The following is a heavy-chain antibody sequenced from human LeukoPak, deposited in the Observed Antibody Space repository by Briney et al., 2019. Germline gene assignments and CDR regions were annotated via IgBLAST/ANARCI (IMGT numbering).Heavy chain of an antibody. D-gene: IGHD2-2*01. CDR2: ISSSSSYI. J-gene: IGHJ4*02. CDR1: GFTFSSYS. V-gene: IGHV3-21*01. Sequence: GGSLRLSXAASGFTFSSYSMNWVRQAPGKGLEWVSSISSSSSYIYYADSVKGRFTISRDNAKNSLYLQMNSLRAEDTAVYYCATHLGGYCSSTSCYVVWGQGTLVTVSS. CDR3: ATHLGGYCSSTSCYVV.